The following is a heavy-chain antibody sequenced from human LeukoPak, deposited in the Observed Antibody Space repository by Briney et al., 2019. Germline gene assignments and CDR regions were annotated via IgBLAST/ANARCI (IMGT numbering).Heavy chain of an antibody. Sequence: PGGSLRLSCAASGFTFRSYGMHWVRQAPGKGLEWVAFIRNDGSEQYYADSVKGRFTISRDNSKNSLHVQMNSLRTEDTALYHCAKDLEAGTSGYSLDYWGQGTLVTVSS. J-gene: IGHJ4*02. CDR1: GFTFRSYG. D-gene: IGHD3-22*01. V-gene: IGHV3-30*02. CDR2: IRNDGSEQ. CDR3: AKDLEAGTSGYSLDY.